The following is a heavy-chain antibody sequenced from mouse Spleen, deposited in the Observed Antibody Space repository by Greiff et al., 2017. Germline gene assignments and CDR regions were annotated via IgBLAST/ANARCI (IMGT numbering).Heavy chain of an antibody. CDR3: AIYGNSYYFDY. CDR1: GYAFSSSW. D-gene: IGHD2-1*01. V-gene: IGHV1-82*01. J-gene: IGHJ2*01. CDR2: IYPGDGDT. Sequence: QVQLQQSGPELVKPGASVKISCEASGYAFSSSWMNWVKQRPGKGLEWIGRIYPGDGDTNYNGKFKGKATLTADKSSSTAYMQLSSLTSEDSAVYFCAIYGNSYYFDYWGQGTTLTVSS.